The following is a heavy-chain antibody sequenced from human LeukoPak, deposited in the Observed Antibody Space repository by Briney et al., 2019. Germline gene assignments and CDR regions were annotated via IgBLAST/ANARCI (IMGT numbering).Heavy chain of an antibody. V-gene: IGHV1-2*02. J-gene: IGHJ3*02. Sequence: ASVKVSCKASGYTFTGYYMHWVRQAPGQGLEWMGWINPNSGGTNYAQKFRGRVTKTRDTSISTAYMELSRLRSDDTAVYYCANYCSGGSCYSGNAFDIWGQGTMVTVSS. CDR2: INPNSGGT. D-gene: IGHD2-15*01. CDR1: GYTFTGYY. CDR3: ANYCSGGSCYSGNAFDI.